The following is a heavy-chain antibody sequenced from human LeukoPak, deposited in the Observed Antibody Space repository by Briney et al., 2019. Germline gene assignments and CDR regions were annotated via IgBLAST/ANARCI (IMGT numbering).Heavy chain of an antibody. CDR2: IYSGGST. V-gene: IGHV3-53*01. J-gene: IGHJ4*02. D-gene: IGHD1-26*01. CDR1: GLTVSNNY. CDR3: ARNVGY. Sequence: GGSLRLSCAVSGLTVSNNYMSWVRQAPGKGLEWVSVIYSGGSTYYADSVKGRFTISRDNSKNTVYLQMNSLRDEDTAVYYCARNVGYWGQGTLVTVSS.